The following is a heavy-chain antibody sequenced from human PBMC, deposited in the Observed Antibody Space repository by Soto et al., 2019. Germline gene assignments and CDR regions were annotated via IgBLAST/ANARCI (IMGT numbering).Heavy chain of an antibody. CDR1: GFPFSSSW. CDR2: MKQDGRER. D-gene: IGHD3-16*01. CDR3: ARSGSLVLDYYYYMDV. Sequence: GGSLRLSCAASGFPFSSSWMNWVRQAPGKGLQWVANMKQDGRERYYVDSVKGRFTISRDNAKNSLYLEMNSLTAEDTAVYYCARSGSLVLDYYYYMDVWGKGTMVTVSS. J-gene: IGHJ6*03. V-gene: IGHV3-7*01.